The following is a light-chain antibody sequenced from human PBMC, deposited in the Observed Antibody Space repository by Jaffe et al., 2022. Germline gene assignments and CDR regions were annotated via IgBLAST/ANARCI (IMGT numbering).Light chain of an antibody. CDR3: QSYDSSLSGFYV. V-gene: IGLV1-40*01. J-gene: IGLJ1*01. Sequence: QSVLTQPPSVSGAPGQRITISCTGSSSTIGTGYDVHWYQQVPGTAPKLLIYGNSNRPSGVPDRFSGSKSGTSASLAITGLQAEDEADYYCQSYDSSLSGFYVFGTGTKVTVL. CDR2: GNS. CDR1: SSTIGTGYD.